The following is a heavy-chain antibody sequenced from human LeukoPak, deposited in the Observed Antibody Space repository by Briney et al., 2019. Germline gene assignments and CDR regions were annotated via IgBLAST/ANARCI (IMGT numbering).Heavy chain of an antibody. V-gene: IGHV3-23*01. D-gene: IGHD2-21*01. Sequence: PGGSLKLSCAASGFTFSSYWMSWVRQAPGKGLEWVSAISGSGGSTYYADSVKGRFTISRDNSKNTLYLQMNSLRAEDTAVYYCANCHSLAYCGGDCSCRYFDYWGQGTLVTVSS. CDR3: ANCHSLAYCGGDCSCRYFDY. CDR1: GFTFSSYW. CDR2: ISGSGGST. J-gene: IGHJ4*02.